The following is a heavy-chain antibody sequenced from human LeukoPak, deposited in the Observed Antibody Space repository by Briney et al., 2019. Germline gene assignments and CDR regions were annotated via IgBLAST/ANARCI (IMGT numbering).Heavy chain of an antibody. V-gene: IGHV3-23*01. D-gene: IGHD3-3*01. CDR3: ARVPHYNFWSGYSFDY. Sequence: LTGGSLRLPCVDSGFTFSSYDMSWVRQIPGKGLEWVSAISASGGSTYYADSVKGRFTISRDNAKNSLYLQMNSLRAEDTAFYYCARVPHYNFWSGYSFDYWGQGTLVTVSS. J-gene: IGHJ4*02. CDR2: ISASGGST. CDR1: GFTFSSYD.